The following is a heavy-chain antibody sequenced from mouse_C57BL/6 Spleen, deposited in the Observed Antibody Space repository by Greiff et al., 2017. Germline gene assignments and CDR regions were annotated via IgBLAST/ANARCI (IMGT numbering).Heavy chain of an antibody. D-gene: IGHD1-1*01. CDR2: IDPENGDT. CDR1: GFNIKDDY. J-gene: IGHJ2*01. Sequence: VQLQQSGAELVRPGASVKLSCTASGFNIKDDYMHWVKQRPEQGLEWIGWIDPENGDTEYASKFQGKATITAGTSSHTAYLQLSSLTSEDTAVYYCTLMPYYYGSSYGYWGQGTTLTVSS. V-gene: IGHV14-4*01. CDR3: TLMPYYYGSSYGY.